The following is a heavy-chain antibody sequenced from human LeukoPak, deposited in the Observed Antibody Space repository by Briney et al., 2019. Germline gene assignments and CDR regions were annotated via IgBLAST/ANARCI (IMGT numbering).Heavy chain of an antibody. J-gene: IGHJ4*02. CDR1: GYTFTFYY. CDR2: INPSGGNT. CDR3: ARRRGTTETKWYYMDV. V-gene: IGHV1-46*01. Sequence: ASVKVSCKASGYTFTFYYMHWVRQAPGQGLEWMGIINPSGGNTSYAQKFQGRVTITADESTSTAYMELSSLRSEDTAVYYCARRRGTTETKWYYMDVWGQGTLVTVSS. D-gene: IGHD1-1*01.